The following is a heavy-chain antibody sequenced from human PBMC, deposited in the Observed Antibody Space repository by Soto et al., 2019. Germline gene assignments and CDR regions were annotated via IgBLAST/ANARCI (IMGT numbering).Heavy chain of an antibody. CDR2: INAGNGNT. D-gene: IGHD6-19*01. CDR1: GYTFTNYA. CDR3: ARVRGTGWHFDY. J-gene: IGHJ4*02. V-gene: IGHV1-3*01. Sequence: ASVKVSCKASGYTFTNYAIHWVRQAPGQRLEWMGGINAGNGNTKYSQKFQGRVTITRETFASTAYMELSSLRYEDTALYFCARVRGTGWHFDYWGQGTLVTVSS.